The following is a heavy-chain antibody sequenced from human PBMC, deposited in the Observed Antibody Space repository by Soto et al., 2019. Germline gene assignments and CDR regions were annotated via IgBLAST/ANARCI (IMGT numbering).Heavy chain of an antibody. CDR3: AKDDGYCSGGSCYSFDY. D-gene: IGHD2-15*01. CDR2: ISWNSGSI. Sequence: EVQLVESGGGLVQPGRSLRLSCAASGFTFDDYAMHWVRQAPGKGLEWVSGISWNSGSIGYADSVKGRFTISRDNAKNSLYLQMNSRRAEDTALYYCAKDDGYCSGGSCYSFDYWGQGTLVTVSS. J-gene: IGHJ4*02. V-gene: IGHV3-9*01. CDR1: GFTFDDYA.